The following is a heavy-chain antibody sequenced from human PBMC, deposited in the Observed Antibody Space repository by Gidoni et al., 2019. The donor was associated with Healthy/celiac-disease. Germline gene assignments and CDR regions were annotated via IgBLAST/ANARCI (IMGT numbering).Heavy chain of an antibody. CDR2: LIPILGTA. CDR3: ARASRDPSYYYGMDV. CDR1: GGTFSSYA. Sequence: QVQLVQSGAEVKKHGASVKVACKASGGTFSSYAISWVRQAPGQGLEWMGGLIPILGTANYAQKFQGRVTITADKSTSTAYMELSSLRSEDTAVYYCARASRDPSYYYGMDVWGQGTTVTVSS. V-gene: IGHV1-69*06. J-gene: IGHJ6*02.